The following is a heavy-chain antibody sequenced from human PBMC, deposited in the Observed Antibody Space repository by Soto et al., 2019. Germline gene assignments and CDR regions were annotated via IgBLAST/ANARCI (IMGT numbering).Heavy chain of an antibody. Sequence: QIQLVQSGAEVKNPGASVKVSCEASGHIFTSYGFSWVRQAPGQGLEWMGWISAYNGNTEYAEKRQGRVTLTTDTSTRTVYMELRSLRSDDTAVYYCAGHYDISGYGCVYYFESWGQGTLVTVSS. CDR2: ISAYNGNT. CDR1: GHIFTSYG. V-gene: IGHV1-18*01. D-gene: IGHD3-22*01. CDR3: AGHYDISGYGCVYYFES. J-gene: IGHJ4*02.